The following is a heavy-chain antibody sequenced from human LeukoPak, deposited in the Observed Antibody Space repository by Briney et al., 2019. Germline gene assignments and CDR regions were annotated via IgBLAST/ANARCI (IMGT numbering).Heavy chain of an antibody. D-gene: IGHD3-3*01. CDR1: GGSFSGYY. Sequence: KTSETLSLTCAVYGGSFSGYYWSWIRQPPGKGLDWIGEINHRGSTNYNPSLKSRVTISVDTSKNQFSLKLSSVTAADTAVYYCARDIPATTIFGVVIPSTSRYYGMDVWGQGTTVTVSS. CDR2: INHRGST. CDR3: ARDIPATTIFGVVIPSTSRYYGMDV. J-gene: IGHJ6*02. V-gene: IGHV4-34*01.